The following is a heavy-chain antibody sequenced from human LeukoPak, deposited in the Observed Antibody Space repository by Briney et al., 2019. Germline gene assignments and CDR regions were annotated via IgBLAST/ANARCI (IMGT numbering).Heavy chain of an antibody. CDR1: GYSISSSDW. CDR3: ARKYDSGWYDY. V-gene: IGHV4-28*01. CDR2: IYYTGST. Sequence: SETLSLTCTVSGYSISSSDWWAWIRQSPGKGLEWIGYIYYTGSTYHNPSLKSRATMSVDTSKNQFSLKLSSMTAVDTAVYYCARKYDSGWYDYWGQGILVTVSS. D-gene: IGHD6-19*01. J-gene: IGHJ4*02.